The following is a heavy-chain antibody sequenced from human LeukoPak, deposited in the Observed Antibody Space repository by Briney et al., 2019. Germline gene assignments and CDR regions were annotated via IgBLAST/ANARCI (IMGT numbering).Heavy chain of an antibody. V-gene: IGHV3-23*01. CDR1: GFTFSSYA. D-gene: IGHD3-10*01. CDR2: ISGSGGST. CDR3: ARGLGELLHFDY. J-gene: IGHJ4*02. Sequence: GGSLRLSCAASGFTFSSYAMSWVRQAPGKGLEWVSAISGSGGSTYYADSVKGRFTISRDNSKNTLYLQMNSLRAEDTAVYYCARGLGELLHFDYWGQGTLVTVSS.